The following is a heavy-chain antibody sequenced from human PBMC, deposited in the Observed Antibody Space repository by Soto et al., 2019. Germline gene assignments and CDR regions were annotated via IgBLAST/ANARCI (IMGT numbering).Heavy chain of an antibody. J-gene: IGHJ6*02. CDR1: GGSINTVNYY. CDR2: IYNGGTT. V-gene: IGHV4-30-4*01. CDR3: ARVGFNWNDDYYGMDV. D-gene: IGHD1-20*01. Sequence: SETLSLTCTVSGGSINTVNYYWSWIRQSPDKGLEWIGHIYNGGTTYNNPSLTSRVTISVDTSKNQFSLKLSSVTAADTAVYYCARVGFNWNDDYYGMDVWGQGTTVTVSS.